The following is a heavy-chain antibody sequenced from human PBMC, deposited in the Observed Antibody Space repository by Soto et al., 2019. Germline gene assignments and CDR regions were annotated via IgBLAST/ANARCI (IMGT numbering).Heavy chain of an antibody. V-gene: IGHV3-23*01. CDR2: ISGSGDST. D-gene: IGHD6-13*01. Sequence: EVQLLESGGGLVQPGGSLRLSCAASGFTFSSYAMRWVRQAPGKGLEWVSAISGSGDSTYYADSVKGRFTISRDNSKNTRYLQMNSLGAEDTAVYYWARRGPGTYFVYWGQGTLVTVSS. CDR1: GFTFSSYA. CDR3: ARRGPGTYFVY. J-gene: IGHJ4*02.